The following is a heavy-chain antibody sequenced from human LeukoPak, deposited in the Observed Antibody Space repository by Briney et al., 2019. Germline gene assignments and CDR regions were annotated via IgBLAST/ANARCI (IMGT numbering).Heavy chain of an antibody. D-gene: IGHD4-17*01. CDR2: IYYSGST. CDR3: ARQGPYGDYFDAFDI. V-gene: IGHV4-39*01. J-gene: IGHJ3*02. Sequence: SESLSLTCTVSGGSMSISSYYWGWIRQPPGKGLEWIGTIYYSGSTYYNPSLKSRVTISVDTSKNQFSLKLSSVTAADTAVYYCARQGPYGDYFDAFDIWGQGTMVTVSS. CDR1: GGSMSISSYY.